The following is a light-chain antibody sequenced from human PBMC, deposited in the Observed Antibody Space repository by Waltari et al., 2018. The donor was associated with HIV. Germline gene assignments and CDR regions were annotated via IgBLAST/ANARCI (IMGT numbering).Light chain of an antibody. J-gene: IGLJ1*01. CDR2: EVS. CDR3: SSYISTTTL. V-gene: IGLV2-14*01. Sequence: QSAPTQPASVSGSPGQSITISCTGTRIDIGHYTYVSWYQQSPGKDPKRMFYEVSNRPSGVSNRFSGSKSGNTASLTISGLQAEDEADYYCSSYISTTTLFGTGTKVTVL. CDR1: RIDIGHYTY.